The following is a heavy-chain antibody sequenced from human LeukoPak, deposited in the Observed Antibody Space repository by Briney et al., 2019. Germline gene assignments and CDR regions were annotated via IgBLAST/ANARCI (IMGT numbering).Heavy chain of an antibody. J-gene: IGHJ4*02. CDR2: IYHSGST. CDR3: AREDEYSSSLDY. Sequence: SETLSLTCTVSGYSISSGYYWGWIRQPPGKGLEWIGSIYHSGSTYYNPSLKSRVTISVDTSKNQFSLKLSSVTAADTAVYYCAREDEYSSSLDYWGQGTLVTVSS. V-gene: IGHV4-38-2*02. D-gene: IGHD6-6*01. CDR1: GYSISSGYY.